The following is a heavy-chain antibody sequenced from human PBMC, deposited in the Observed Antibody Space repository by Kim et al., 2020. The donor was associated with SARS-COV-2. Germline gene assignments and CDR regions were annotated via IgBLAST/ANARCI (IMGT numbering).Heavy chain of an antibody. Sequence: GGSLRLSCAASGFTFSTYWMSWVRQAPGKGLEWVANIKQDGGEKNYVDSVKGRFTISRDNAKNSLFLEMNSLRLEDTGVYYCAKGQHWLDPWGQGTLVTV. CDR1: GFTFSTYW. CDR3: AKGQHWLDP. CDR2: IKQDGGEK. V-gene: IGHV3-7*01. J-gene: IGHJ5*02.